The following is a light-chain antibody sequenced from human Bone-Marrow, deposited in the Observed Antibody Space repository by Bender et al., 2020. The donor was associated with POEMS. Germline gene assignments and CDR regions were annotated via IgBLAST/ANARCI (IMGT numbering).Light chain of an antibody. Sequence: QSVLTQPPSASGTPGQTVTISCSGTNSNLGSHYVYWYQQLPGAAPTLLIYRSNQRPSGVPDRFSASKSGTSASLAISGLRSEDEADYYCATWDAKLSGPYVVFGGGTKLTVL. CDR1: NSNLGSHY. CDR3: ATWDAKLSGPYVV. J-gene: IGLJ2*01. CDR2: RSN. V-gene: IGLV1-47*01.